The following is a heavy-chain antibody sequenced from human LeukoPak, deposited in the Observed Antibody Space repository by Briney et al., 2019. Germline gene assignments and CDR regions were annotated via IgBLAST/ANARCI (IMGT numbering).Heavy chain of an antibody. D-gene: IGHD3-3*01. J-gene: IGHJ5*02. V-gene: IGHV4-59*12. CDR1: DGSISSFY. Sequence: SETLSLTCTVSDGSISSFYWTWIRQSPGKGLEWIGYIFYGGNTNYNPSLKSRVTMSMDTSKSQFSLKLTSVTAADTAVYYCASGTIFGVIAPSSFHRCGRGALVTVSS. CDR2: IFYGGNT. CDR3: ASGTIFGVIAPSSFHR.